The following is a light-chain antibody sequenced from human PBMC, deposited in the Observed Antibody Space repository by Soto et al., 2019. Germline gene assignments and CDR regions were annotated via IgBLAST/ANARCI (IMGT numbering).Light chain of an antibody. J-gene: IGKJ1*01. V-gene: IGKV3-11*01. Sequence: EVVLTQCPATLSSSPWETATLSCRASQYVGTRLAWYQHKPGQAPRLLIYYMSKRATGIPARFSGSGSGTDFTLTISNLAPEDFGVYYCHQRQSWPRTFGQGTKV. CDR3: HQRQSWPRT. CDR2: YMS. CDR1: QYVGTR.